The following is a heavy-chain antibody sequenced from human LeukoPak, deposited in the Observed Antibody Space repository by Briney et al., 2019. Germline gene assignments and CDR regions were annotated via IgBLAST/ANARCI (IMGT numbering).Heavy chain of an antibody. Sequence: GASVKVSCKASGYTFTSYGISWVRQAPGQGLEWMGWISAYNGNTNYAQKLQGRVTMTTDTSTSTAYMELRSLRSDDTAVYYCARGYDFWSGYSAPTWYYYMDVWGKGTPVTVSS. CDR3: ARGYDFWSGYSAPTWYYYMDV. CDR1: GYTFTSYG. D-gene: IGHD3-3*01. CDR2: ISAYNGNT. J-gene: IGHJ6*03. V-gene: IGHV1-18*01.